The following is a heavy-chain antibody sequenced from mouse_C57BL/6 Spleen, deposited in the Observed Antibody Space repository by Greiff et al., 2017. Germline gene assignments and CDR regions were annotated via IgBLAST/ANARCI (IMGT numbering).Heavy chain of an antibody. CDR3: ERSATVVATPYWYFDV. CDR2: INPSNSGT. CDR1: GYTFTSYW. V-gene: IGHV1-53*01. D-gene: IGHD1-1*01. J-gene: IGHJ1*03. Sequence: QVQLQQPGTELVKPGASVKLSCKASGYTFTSYWMHWVKQRPGQGLEWIGDINPSNSGTTSNDKFESKATLTVDKSSSTAYMQLSSLTSEDAAVYYGERSATVVATPYWYFDVWGTGTTVTVSS.